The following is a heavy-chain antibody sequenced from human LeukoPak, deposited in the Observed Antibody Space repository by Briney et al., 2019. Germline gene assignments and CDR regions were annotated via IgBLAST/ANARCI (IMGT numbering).Heavy chain of an antibody. V-gene: IGHV4-34*01. CDR2: INHSGST. D-gene: IGHD3-10*01. J-gene: IGHJ6*02. Sequence: SETLSLACAVYGGSFSGYYWSWIRQPPGKGLEWIGEINHSGSTNYNPSLKSRVTISVDTSKNQFSLKLSSVTAADTAMYYCARAVYGSGSPPPYYYYGMDVWGQGTTVTVPS. CDR3: ARAVYGSGSPPPYYYYGMDV. CDR1: GGSFSGYY.